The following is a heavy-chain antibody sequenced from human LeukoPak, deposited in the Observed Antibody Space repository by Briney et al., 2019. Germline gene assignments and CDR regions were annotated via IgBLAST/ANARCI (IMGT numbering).Heavy chain of an antibody. D-gene: IGHD4-17*01. V-gene: IGHV4-39*02. CDR3: ASGTSDDYGDYDRGDYFDH. CDR1: GASISSSSSS. CDR2: IYYSGLT. J-gene: IGHJ4*02. Sequence: PSETLSLTCTVSGASISSSSSSWGWVRQPPGKGPEWIGGIYYSGLTYDNPSLKSRVSISVDPSKNHFSLKVSSVTAADTAVYYCASGTSDDYGDYDRGDYFDHWGQGTLVTVSS.